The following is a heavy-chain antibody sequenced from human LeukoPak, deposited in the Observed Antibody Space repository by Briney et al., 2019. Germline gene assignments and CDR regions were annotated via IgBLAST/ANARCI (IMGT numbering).Heavy chain of an antibody. CDR2: IYSGGST. CDR1: GFTVSSNY. D-gene: IGHD6-13*01. J-gene: IGHJ4*02. V-gene: IGHV3-53*01. CDR3: ARGSGYSSSWPLRY. Sequence: GGFLRLSCAASGFTVSSNYMSWVRQAPGKGLEWVSVIYSGGSTYYADSVKGRFTISRDNSKNTLYLQMNSLRAEDTAVYYCARGSGYSSSWPLRYWGQGTLVTVSS.